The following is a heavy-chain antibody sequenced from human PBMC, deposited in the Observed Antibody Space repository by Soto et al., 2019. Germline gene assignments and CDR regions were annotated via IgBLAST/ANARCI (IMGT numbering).Heavy chain of an antibody. CDR2: VFPLLAMV. CDR1: GGDLRNSG. D-gene: IGHD6-13*01. V-gene: IGHV1-69*04. J-gene: IGHJ4*02. Sequence: QVHLVQSGAEMKKPGSSVKVSCKVSGGDLRNSGLSWVRQAPGQGLEWMGGVFPLLAMVDYSQKFQGRVTITADESTNTAYMYLGTLRSEDTAVYYCATEAAAGFKSWGQGTLVIVSS. CDR3: ATEAAAGFKS.